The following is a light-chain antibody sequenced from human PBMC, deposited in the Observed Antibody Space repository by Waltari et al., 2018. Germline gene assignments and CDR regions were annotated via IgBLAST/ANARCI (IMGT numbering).Light chain of an antibody. Sequence: QSVLTQPPSASGTPVQRVTISCFGSPSNIGGITVTWYQHLPGTAPKVLIFFNSERPSGVPDRFSGSKSGTSASLAISGLQSEDEADYYCAAWDDSLNGRVFGGGTKLTVL. CDR1: PSNIGGIT. CDR3: AAWDDSLNGRV. CDR2: FNS. V-gene: IGLV1-44*01. J-gene: IGLJ3*02.